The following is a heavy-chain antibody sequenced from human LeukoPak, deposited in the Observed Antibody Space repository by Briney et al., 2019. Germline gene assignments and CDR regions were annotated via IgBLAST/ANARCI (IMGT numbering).Heavy chain of an antibody. CDR1: GFTVSNNY. D-gene: IGHD6-19*01. CDR3: VREGGSGWYESPFY. CDR2: IWYDGSNK. Sequence: GGSLRLSCEASGFTVSNNYMSWVRQAPGKGLEWVAVIWYDGSNKYYADSVKGRFTISRDNSKNTLYLQMNSLRAEDTAVYYCVREGGSGWYESPFYWGQGTLVTVSS. J-gene: IGHJ4*02. V-gene: IGHV3-33*08.